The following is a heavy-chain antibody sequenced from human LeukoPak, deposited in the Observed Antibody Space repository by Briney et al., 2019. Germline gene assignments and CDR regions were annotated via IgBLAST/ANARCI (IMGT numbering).Heavy chain of an antibody. J-gene: IGHJ4*02. CDR3: AKDLWRYCSGGSYYTDY. CDR2: ISYDGSNK. Sequence: GGSLRLSCAASGFTFSSYGIHWVRQAPGKGLEWVAVISYDGSNKYYADSVKGRFTISRDNSKNTLYLQMNSLRAEDTAVYYCAKDLWRYCSGGSYYTDYWGQGTLVTVSS. V-gene: IGHV3-30*18. CDR1: GFTFSSYG. D-gene: IGHD2-15*01.